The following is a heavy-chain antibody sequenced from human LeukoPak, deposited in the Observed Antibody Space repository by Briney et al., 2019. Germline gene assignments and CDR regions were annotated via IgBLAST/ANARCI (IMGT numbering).Heavy chain of an antibody. CDR2: MNGEGTTI. D-gene: IGHD1-7*01. Sequence: GGSLRLSCATSGLTFRTTWIHWVRQAPGKGLMWVSRMNGEGTTIDYADSVKGRFTVSRDYAKNTLFLQMNNLRTEDTALYFCATARNFRFEYWGQGSLVIVSA. CDR3: ATARNFRFEY. CDR1: GLTFRTTW. J-gene: IGHJ4*02. V-gene: IGHV3-74*01.